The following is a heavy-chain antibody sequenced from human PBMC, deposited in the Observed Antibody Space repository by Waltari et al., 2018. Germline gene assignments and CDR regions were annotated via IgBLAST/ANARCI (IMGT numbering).Heavy chain of an antibody. V-gene: IGHV2-5*01. CDR1: GFSISTRAVG. CDR2: IYWHDER. J-gene: IGHJ6*02. CDR3: ARRKTFNGVDV. Sequence: QITLEESGPTLVKPTQPLTLTCSFSGFSISTRAVGVGLVRQPPGKALEWLGIIYWHDERYYNPSLQSRLTITKGTSKNQVVLTMTDMDPVDTATYYCARRKTFNGVDVWGRGTTVTVSS.